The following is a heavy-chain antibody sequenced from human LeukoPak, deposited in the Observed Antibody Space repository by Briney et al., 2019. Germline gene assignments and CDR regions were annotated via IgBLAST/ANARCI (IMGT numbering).Heavy chain of an antibody. CDR1: GGSISSYY. J-gene: IGHJ5*02. CDR3: ARGGTRDSSSWYINWFDP. Sequence: SETLSLTCTVSGGSISSYYWSWIRQPPGKGLEWIGYIYYSGSTNYNPSLKSRVTISVDTSKNQFSLKLSSVTAADTAVYYCARGGTRDSSSWYINWFDPWGQGTLVTVSS. D-gene: IGHD6-13*01. V-gene: IGHV4-59*01. CDR2: IYYSGST.